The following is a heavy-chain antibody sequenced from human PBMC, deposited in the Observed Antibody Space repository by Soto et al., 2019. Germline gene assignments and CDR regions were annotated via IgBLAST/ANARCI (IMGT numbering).Heavy chain of an antibody. D-gene: IGHD4-17*01. J-gene: IGHJ1*01. V-gene: IGHV3-30*18. Sequence: QVQLVESGGGVVQPGRSLRLSCAASGFTFSSYGMHWVRQAPGKGLEWVAVISYDGSNKYYADSVKGRFTISRDNSKNTLYLQMNSLRAEDTAVYYCAKDASSVLGTTVTTFYFQHWGQGTLVTASS. CDR1: GFTFSSYG. CDR2: ISYDGSNK. CDR3: AKDASSVLGTTVTTFYFQH.